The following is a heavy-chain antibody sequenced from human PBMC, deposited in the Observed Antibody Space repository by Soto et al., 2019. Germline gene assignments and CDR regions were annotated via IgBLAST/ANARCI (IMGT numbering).Heavy chain of an antibody. CDR3: ARDVWGSHDY. CDR2: IWYDGSNK. Sequence: VGSLRPSCAASGFTFSSYGMHWVRQAPGKGLEWVAVIWYDGSNKYYADSVKGRFTISRDNSKNTLYLQMNSLRAEDTAVYYCARDVWGSHDYWGQGTLVTVSS. D-gene: IGHD3-16*01. V-gene: IGHV3-33*01. J-gene: IGHJ4*02. CDR1: GFTFSSYG.